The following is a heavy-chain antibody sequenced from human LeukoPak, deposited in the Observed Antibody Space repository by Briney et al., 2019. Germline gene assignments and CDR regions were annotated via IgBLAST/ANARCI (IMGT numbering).Heavy chain of an antibody. D-gene: IGHD3-3*01. CDR2: IYYSGST. CDR3: ARDQYSYDFWSGYSSHAFDI. CDR1: GGSIGSDDYY. Sequence: PSQTLSLTCTVSGGSIGSDDYYWSWIRQPPGKGLEWIGYIYYSGSTYYNPSLKSRVTISVDTSKNQFSLKLSSVTAADTAVYYCARDQYSYDFWSGYSSHAFDIWGQGTMVTVSS. J-gene: IGHJ3*02. V-gene: IGHV4-30-4*01.